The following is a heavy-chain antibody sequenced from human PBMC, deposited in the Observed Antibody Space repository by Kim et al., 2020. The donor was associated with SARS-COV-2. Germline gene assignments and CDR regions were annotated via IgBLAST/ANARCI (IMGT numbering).Heavy chain of an antibody. Sequence: KSRVTISVDTSKDQFSLRLSSVTAADTAVYYCARVGYSSSFLRYYYGMDVWGQGTTVTVSS. D-gene: IGHD6-6*01. CDR3: ARVGYSSSFLRYYYGMDV. J-gene: IGHJ6*02. V-gene: IGHV4-34*01.